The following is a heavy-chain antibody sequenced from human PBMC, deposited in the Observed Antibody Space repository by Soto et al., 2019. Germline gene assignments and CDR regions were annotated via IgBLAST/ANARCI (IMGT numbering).Heavy chain of an antibody. D-gene: IGHD6-13*01. J-gene: IGHJ4*02. CDR1: GFTFSSYW. CDR2: INSDGSST. V-gene: IGHV3-74*01. Sequence: HPGGSLRLSCAASGFTFSSYWMHWVRQAPGKGLVWVSRINSDGSSTSYADSVKGRFTISRDNAKNTLYLQMNSLRAEDTAVYYCARDDSSSWHSTAGDFDYWGQGTLVTVSS. CDR3: ARDDSSSWHSTAGDFDY.